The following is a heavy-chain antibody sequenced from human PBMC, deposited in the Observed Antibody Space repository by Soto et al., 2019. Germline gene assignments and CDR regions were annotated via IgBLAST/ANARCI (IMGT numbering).Heavy chain of an antibody. CDR1: EYSFTSYW. CDR3: ASTYCSSTSCPYYYYGMDV. D-gene: IGHD2-2*01. V-gene: IGHV5-10-1*01. J-gene: IGHJ6*02. CDR2: IDPSDSYT. Sequence: GESLKISCKGSEYSFTSYWISWVRQMPGKGLEWMGRIDPSDSYTNYSPSFQGHVTISADKSISTAYLQWSSLKASDTAMYYCASTYCSSTSCPYYYYGMDVWGQGATVTVSS.